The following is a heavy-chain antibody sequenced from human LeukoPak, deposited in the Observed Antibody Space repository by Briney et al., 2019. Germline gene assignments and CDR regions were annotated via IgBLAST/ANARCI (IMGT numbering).Heavy chain of an antibody. J-gene: IGHJ4*02. Sequence: PSETLSLTCAVSGVSISSSNWWSWVRQSPGKGLEWIGEVFQSGSTNYNPSLKSRVTISVDKSKNQFSLKLSSVIAADTAVYYCARDTGYYFDWGQGTLVTVSS. CDR1: GVSISSSNW. CDR3: ARDTGYYFD. CDR2: VFQSGST. D-gene: IGHD3-22*01. V-gene: IGHV4-4*02.